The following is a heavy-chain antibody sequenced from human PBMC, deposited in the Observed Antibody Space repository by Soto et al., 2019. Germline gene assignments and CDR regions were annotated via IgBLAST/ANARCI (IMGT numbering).Heavy chain of an antibody. CDR3: ARDPGPEGTANYGNLLDP. J-gene: IGHJ5*02. Sequence: EVQLVESGGGLVQPGGSLRLSCAASGFTFSNYWMHWVRQAPGKGLVWVSRINGDVSSSSYADSVRGRFTISRGNAKNTQYLQMNSLRTEDTTVYYCARDPGPEGTANYGNLLDPWGQGTLVTVSS. CDR2: INGDVSSS. D-gene: IGHD2-21*02. V-gene: IGHV3-74*01. CDR1: GFTFSNYW.